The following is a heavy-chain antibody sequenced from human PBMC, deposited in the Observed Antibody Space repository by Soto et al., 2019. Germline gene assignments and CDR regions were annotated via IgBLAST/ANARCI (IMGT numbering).Heavy chain of an antibody. Sequence: ASVKVSCKASGYTFTSYGISWVRPAPGQGLEWMGWISAYNGNTNYAQKLQGRVTMTTDTSTSTAYMELRSLRPDDTAVYYCARVQGSSSLGWFDPWGQGTLVTVSS. CDR3: ARVQGSSSLGWFDP. V-gene: IGHV1-18*01. J-gene: IGHJ5*02. CDR2: ISAYNGNT. D-gene: IGHD6-6*01. CDR1: GYTFTSYG.